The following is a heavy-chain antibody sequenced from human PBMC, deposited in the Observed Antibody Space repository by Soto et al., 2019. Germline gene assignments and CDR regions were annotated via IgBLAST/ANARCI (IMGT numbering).Heavy chain of an antibody. V-gene: IGHV1-69*01. CDR1: GGTFSTYA. J-gene: IGHJ4*02. D-gene: IGHD6-19*01. Sequence: QVQLEQSGGEVKQPGSSVRVSCKTSGGTFSTYAINWVRQAPGQGLEWMGAIIPLFGTADYSQKFQGRVTITGDESKSTAYMELSSLRFDDTAVYFCARPKGTYSSGYYYFDFWGQGTLVTVSS. CDR3: ARPKGTYSSGYYYFDF. CDR2: IIPLFGTA.